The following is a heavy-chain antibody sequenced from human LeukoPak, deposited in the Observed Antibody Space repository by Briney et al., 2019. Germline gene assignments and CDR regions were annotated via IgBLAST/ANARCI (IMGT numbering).Heavy chain of an antibody. D-gene: IGHD1-14*01. CDR2: IWLDGSAT. V-gene: IGHV3-33*01. CDR3: ARDLNREDFDY. J-gene: IGHJ4*02. CDR1: GFGFSSYD. Sequence: GGSLRLSCAASGFGFSSYDMHWVRQAPGKGLEWVAIIWLDGSATYYGDSVKGRFTISRDNSNNTLYLQMNGLRVEDTAVYYCARDLNREDFDYWGQGTLVVVSS.